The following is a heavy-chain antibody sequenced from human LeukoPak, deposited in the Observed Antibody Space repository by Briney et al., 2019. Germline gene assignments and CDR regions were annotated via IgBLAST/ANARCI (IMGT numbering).Heavy chain of an antibody. Sequence: SETLSLTCAVYGGSFSGYYWSWIRQPPGKGLEWIGEINHSGSTNYNPSLKSRVTISVDTSKNQFSLKLSSVAAADTAVYYCARDLGKQQVVNYDALDIWGQGTMVTVSS. CDR3: ARDLGKQQVVNYDALDI. J-gene: IGHJ3*02. CDR1: GGSFSGYY. D-gene: IGHD6-13*01. CDR2: INHSGST. V-gene: IGHV4-34*01.